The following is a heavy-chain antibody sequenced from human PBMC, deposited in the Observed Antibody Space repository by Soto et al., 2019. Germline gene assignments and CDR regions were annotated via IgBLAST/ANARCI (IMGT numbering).Heavy chain of an antibody. Sequence: SETLCLTCAVYGGSFSGYYWSWIRQPPGKGLEWIGEINHSGSTNYNPSLKSRVTISVDTSKNQFSLKLSSVTAADTAVYYCARDYYDSSGRPTIDYWGQGTLVTVSS. CDR2: INHSGST. J-gene: IGHJ4*02. CDR3: ARDYYDSSGRPTIDY. D-gene: IGHD3-22*01. CDR1: GGSFSGYY. V-gene: IGHV4-34*01.